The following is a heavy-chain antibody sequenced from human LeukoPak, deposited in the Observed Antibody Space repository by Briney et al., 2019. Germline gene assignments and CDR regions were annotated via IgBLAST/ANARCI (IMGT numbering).Heavy chain of an antibody. CDR1: GFTFSSYA. V-gene: IGHV3-30*04. CDR2: ISYDGSNK. J-gene: IGHJ4*02. D-gene: IGHD6-19*01. CDR3: ARDRLAVAGQGDYFDY. Sequence: GSLRLSCAASGFTFSSYAMHWVRQAPGKGLEGVAVISYDGSNKYYADSVKGRFTISRDNSKNTLYLQMNSLRAEDTAVYYCARDRLAVAGQGDYFDYWGQGTLVTVSS.